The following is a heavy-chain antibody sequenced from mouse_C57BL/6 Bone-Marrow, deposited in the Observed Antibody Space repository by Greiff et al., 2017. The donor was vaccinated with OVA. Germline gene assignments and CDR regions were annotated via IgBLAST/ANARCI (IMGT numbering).Heavy chain of an antibody. J-gene: IGHJ2*01. D-gene: IGHD2-1*01. Sequence: QVQLQQSGAELVRPGSSVKLSCKASGYTFTSYWMHWVKQRPIQGLEWIGNIDPSDSETHYNQKFKDKATLTVDESSSTAYMQLSSLTSEDSAVYYCARSLYGNYLYFDYWGQGTTLTVSS. CDR1: GYTFTSYW. CDR3: ARSLYGNYLYFDY. CDR2: IDPSDSET. V-gene: IGHV1-52*01.